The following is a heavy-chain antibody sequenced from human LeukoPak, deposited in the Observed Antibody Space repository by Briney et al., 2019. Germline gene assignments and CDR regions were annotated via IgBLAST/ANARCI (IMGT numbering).Heavy chain of an antibody. Sequence: PGGSLRLSCAASGFTFSTYWMSWVRQAPRKGLEWVANIKQDGSEKYYMDSVKGRFTISRDNAKNSLYLQMDSLRAEDTAVYYCAYRNSLNYWGQGTLVTVSS. CDR1: GFTFSTYW. J-gene: IGHJ4*02. V-gene: IGHV3-7*02. CDR2: IKQDGSEK. D-gene: IGHD1-26*01. CDR3: AYRNSLNY.